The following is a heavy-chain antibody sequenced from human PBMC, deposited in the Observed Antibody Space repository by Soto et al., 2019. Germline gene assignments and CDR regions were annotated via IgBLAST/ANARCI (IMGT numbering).Heavy chain of an antibody. CDR2: LIPLFGTA. J-gene: IGHJ6*02. CDR3: ARMMAAAGTFGRYYGMDV. D-gene: IGHD6-13*01. Sequence: SVKVSCKASGRTFSSYAISWVRQAPGQGLEWMGGLIPLFGTANYAQKFQGRVTNTADESTSTAYMELSSLRSEDTAVYYCARMMAAAGTFGRYYGMDVWGQGTTVTVSS. V-gene: IGHV1-69*13. CDR1: GRTFSSYA.